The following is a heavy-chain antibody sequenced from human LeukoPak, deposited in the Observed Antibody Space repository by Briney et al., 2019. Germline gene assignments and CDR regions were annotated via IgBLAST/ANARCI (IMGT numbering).Heavy chain of an antibody. J-gene: IGHJ3*02. CDR2: INPSGGST. D-gene: IGHD5-24*01. V-gene: IGHV1-46*01. Sequence: ASVKVSCKASGYTFTSYYMHWVRQAPGQGLEWMGIINPSGGSTSYAQKFQGRVTMTRDMSTSTVYMELSSLRSEDTAVYYCARDPRDEMATIIGAFDIWGQGTMVTVSS. CDR3: ARDPRDEMATIIGAFDI. CDR1: GYTFTSYY.